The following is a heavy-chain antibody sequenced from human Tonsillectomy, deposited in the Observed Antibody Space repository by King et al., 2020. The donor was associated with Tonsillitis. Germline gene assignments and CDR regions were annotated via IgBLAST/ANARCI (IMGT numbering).Heavy chain of an antibody. J-gene: IGHJ4*02. CDR3: ARDSRGEAHFRPLDY. CDR1: GGSISSGNYY. V-gene: IGHV4-61*02. CDR2: IYTSGST. Sequence: QLQESGPGLVKPSQTLSLTCTVSGGSISSGNYYWSWIRQPAGKGLEWIGRIYTSGSTSYNPSLKCRLTISVDTSKKQFSLKLSSVTAADTAIYYCARDSRGEAHFRPLDYWGQGTLVTVSS. D-gene: IGHD3-10*01.